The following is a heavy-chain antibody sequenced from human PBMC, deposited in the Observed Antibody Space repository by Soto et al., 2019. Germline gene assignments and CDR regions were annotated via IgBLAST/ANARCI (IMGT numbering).Heavy chain of an antibody. J-gene: IGHJ4*02. D-gene: IGHD3-22*01. CDR2: IYYSGST. CDR3: TLGSGWKDFDY. CDR1: GGSISSSSYY. V-gene: IGHV4-39*01. Sequence: SETLSLTCTVSGGSISSSSYYWGWIRQPPGKGLEWIASIYYSGSTYYNPSPKSRVTISVDTSKTQFSLKLSSVTAADTAVYYCTLGSGWKDFDYCGQGTLVPVSS.